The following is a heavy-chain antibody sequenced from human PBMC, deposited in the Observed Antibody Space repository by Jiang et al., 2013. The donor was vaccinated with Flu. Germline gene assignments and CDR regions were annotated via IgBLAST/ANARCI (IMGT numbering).Heavy chain of an antibody. D-gene: IGHD3-10*01. Sequence: SGPGLVKPSQTLSLTCTVSGGSISSGGSYWSWIRQHPGKGLEWIGFIYYNGNTQSSPSLKSRVTMSLNTSKNQFSLKLNSVTAADTAIYYCVRDRGQVYFDSWGQGTLVTVSS. CDR1: GGSISSGGSY. J-gene: IGHJ4*02. CDR2: IYYNGNT. V-gene: IGHV4-31*03. CDR3: VRDRGQVYFDS.